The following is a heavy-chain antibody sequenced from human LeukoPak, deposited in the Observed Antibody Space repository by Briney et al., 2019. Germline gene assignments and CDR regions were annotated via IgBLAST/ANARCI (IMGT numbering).Heavy chain of an antibody. CDR1: GYSFTSYW. Sequence: GESLKISCKGSGYSFTSYWIGWARQMPGKGLEWMGIIYPGDSDTRYSPSFQGQVTISADKSISTAYLQWSSLKASDTAMYYCARREASREYQLLFHFDYWGQGTLVTVSS. J-gene: IGHJ4*02. CDR2: IYPGDSDT. D-gene: IGHD2-2*01. V-gene: IGHV5-51*01. CDR3: ARREASREYQLLFHFDY.